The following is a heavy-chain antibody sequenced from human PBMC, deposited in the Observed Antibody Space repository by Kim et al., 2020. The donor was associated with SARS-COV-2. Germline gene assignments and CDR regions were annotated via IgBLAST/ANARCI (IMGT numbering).Heavy chain of an antibody. CDR2: ISAGNGKT. CDR1: GNTFTNYS. CDR3: AVSKLVADYALDV. V-gene: IGHV1-3*01. J-gene: IGHJ6*02. Sequence: ASVKVSCKASGNTFTNYSVHWVLQAPGQRLAWMGWISAGNGKTKYSEKFQGRVTITRDTSASPAYIDLRSLSSDDTAVYYFAVSKLVADYALDVCGQRTT. D-gene: IGHD2-15*01.